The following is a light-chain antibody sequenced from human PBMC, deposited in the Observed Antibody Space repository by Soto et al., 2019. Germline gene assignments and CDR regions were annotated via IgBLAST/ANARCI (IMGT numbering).Light chain of an antibody. Sequence: GDRLTITCRASQTISSWLAWYQQKPGKAPTLLIYDASTLERGVPSRFSGTGSGTEFTLSIDSLQPDDFATYYCQQYHTSSITFGQGTRLEIK. CDR1: QTISSW. CDR2: DAS. J-gene: IGKJ5*01. CDR3: QQYHTSSIT. V-gene: IGKV1-5*01.